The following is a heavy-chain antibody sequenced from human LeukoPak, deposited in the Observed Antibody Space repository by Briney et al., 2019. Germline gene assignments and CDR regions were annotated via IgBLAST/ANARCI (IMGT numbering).Heavy chain of an antibody. V-gene: IGHV1-24*01. D-gene: IGHD3-9*01. CDR2: FDPEDGET. J-gene: IGHJ4*02. CDR1: GYTFTSYY. CDR3: ATVYILTGYLYFDY. Sequence: ASVKVSCKASGYTFTSYYMHWVRQAPGKGLEWMGGFDPEDGETIYAQKFQGRVTMTEDTSTDTAYMELSSLRSEDTAVYYCATVYILTGYLYFDYWGQGTLVTVSS.